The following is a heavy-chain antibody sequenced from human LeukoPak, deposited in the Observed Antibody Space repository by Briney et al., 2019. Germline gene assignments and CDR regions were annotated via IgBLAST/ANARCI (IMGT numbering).Heavy chain of an antibody. CDR3: ARGGNIFDY. CDR2: IYYSGST. Sequence: SETLSLTCTVSGDSISSYYWSWIRQPPGKGLEWIGYIYYSGSTNYNPSLKSRVTISVDTSKNQFSLKLSSVTAADTAVYYCARGGNIFDYWGQGTLVTVSS. J-gene: IGHJ4*02. CDR1: GDSISSYY. D-gene: IGHD2/OR15-2a*01. V-gene: IGHV4-59*12.